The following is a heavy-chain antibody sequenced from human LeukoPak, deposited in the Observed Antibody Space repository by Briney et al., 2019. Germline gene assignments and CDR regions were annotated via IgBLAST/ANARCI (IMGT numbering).Heavy chain of an antibody. CDR1: GGSISSNNW. CDR2: IHHSGST. CDR3: AKKIAVPAYYFDC. V-gene: IGHV4-4*02. D-gene: IGHD6-19*01. J-gene: IGHJ4*02. Sequence: SGTLSLTCAVSGGSISSNNWWSWVRQPPGKGLEWIGEIHHSGSTNYSPSLKSRVTISIDKSKNQFSLKLSSVTAADTAVYYCAKKIAVPAYYFDCWGQGTLVTVSS.